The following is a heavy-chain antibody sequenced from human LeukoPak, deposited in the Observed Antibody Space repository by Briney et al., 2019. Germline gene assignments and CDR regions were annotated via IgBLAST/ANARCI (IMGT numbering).Heavy chain of an antibody. Sequence: AGGSLRLSCAASGFTFSSYWMSWVRQAPGKGLEWVANIKQDGSEKYYVDSVKGRFTISRDNSKNTLYLQMNSLRAEDTAVYYCARVVDQYYGSGSYYPNWFDPWGQGTLVTVSS. D-gene: IGHD3-10*01. V-gene: IGHV3-7*01. CDR1: GFTFSSYW. CDR3: ARVVDQYYGSGSYYPNWFDP. J-gene: IGHJ5*02. CDR2: IKQDGSEK.